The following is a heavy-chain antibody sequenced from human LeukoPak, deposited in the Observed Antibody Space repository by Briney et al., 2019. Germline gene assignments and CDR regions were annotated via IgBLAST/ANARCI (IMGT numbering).Heavy chain of an antibody. CDR1: GITLINYV. CDR3: SKRSVVIRVILVGFHKEAYYFDS. D-gene: IGHD3-22*01. CDR2: ISDSGGRT. V-gene: IGHV3-23*01. Sequence: GGCLRHSRAVSGITLINYVMRWVRQAPGKGLEWVARISDSGGRTNYAASVKGRLTISRDTPKNTLSLQMNSLRAEDTALCFCSKRSVVIRVILVGFHKEAYYFDSWGEGALVTVSS. J-gene: IGHJ4*02.